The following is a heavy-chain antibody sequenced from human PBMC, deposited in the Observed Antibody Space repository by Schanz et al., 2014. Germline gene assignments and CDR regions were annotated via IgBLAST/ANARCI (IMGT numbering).Heavy chain of an antibody. CDR1: GFTFDDYA. J-gene: IGHJ6*02. Sequence: EVNLVESGGGLVQPGTSLRLSCAASGFTFDDYAMHWVRQVPGKGLEWVSAISGSGGSTYYADSVKGRFTISRDNSKNTLYLQMNSLRAEDTAVYYCRLWFGELYYGMDVWGQGTTVTVSS. V-gene: IGHV3-23*04. CDR3: RLWFGELYYGMDV. D-gene: IGHD3-10*01. CDR2: ISGSGGST.